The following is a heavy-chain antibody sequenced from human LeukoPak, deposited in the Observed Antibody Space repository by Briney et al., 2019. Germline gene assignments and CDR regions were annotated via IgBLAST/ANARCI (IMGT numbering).Heavy chain of an antibody. CDR1: GFTFSSYG. D-gene: IGHD2-21*02. CDR2: IKQDGSEK. CDR3: ARDRRLVTANPATHYYYYGMDV. V-gene: IGHV3-7*01. J-gene: IGHJ6*02. Sequence: GRSLRPSCAASGFTFSSYGMHWVRQAPGKGLEWVANIKQDGSEKYYVDSVKGRFTISRDNAKNSLYLQMNSLRAEDTAVYYCARDRRLVTANPATHYYYYGMDVWGQGTTVTVSS.